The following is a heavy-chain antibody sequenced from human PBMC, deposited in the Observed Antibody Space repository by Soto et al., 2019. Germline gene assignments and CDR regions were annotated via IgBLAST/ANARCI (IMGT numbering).Heavy chain of an antibody. CDR3: ARRYGYYFDY. Sequence: SDTLSLTCTVSGGSISSYYWSWIRQPPGKGLEWIGYIYYSGSTNYNPSLKSRVTISVDTPKNQLSLKLSSVTAADTAVYYCARRYGYYFDYWGQGTLVTVS. D-gene: IGHD4-17*01. CDR2: IYYSGST. CDR1: GGSISSYY. J-gene: IGHJ4*02. V-gene: IGHV4-59*08.